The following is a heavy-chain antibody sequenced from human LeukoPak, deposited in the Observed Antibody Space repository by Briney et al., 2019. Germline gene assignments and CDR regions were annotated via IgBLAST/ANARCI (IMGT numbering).Heavy chain of an antibody. Sequence: ASVKVSCKASGYTFTGYYMHWVGQAPGQGLEWMGWINPNSGGTIYAQKFQGRVTVTRDTSISTAYMELSRLRSDGAAVYYCARGDSSSWYRFDYWGQGTLVTVSS. V-gene: IGHV1-2*02. CDR1: GYTFTGYY. J-gene: IGHJ4*02. CDR2: INPNSGGT. D-gene: IGHD6-13*01. CDR3: ARGDSSSWYRFDY.